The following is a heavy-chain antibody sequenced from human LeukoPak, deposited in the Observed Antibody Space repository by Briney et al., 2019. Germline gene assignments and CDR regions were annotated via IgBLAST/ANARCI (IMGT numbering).Heavy chain of an antibody. V-gene: IGHV4-59*01. Sequence: SETLSLTCTVSGGSISDYYWSWIRQPPGKGRECIGYVYSGSTSYSPSLKSRVSISVDTSRNQFSLRLSSVTAADTAVYYCAREISSSWYQPGGFDPWGQGTLVTVSS. CDR1: GGSISDYY. CDR3: AREISSSWYQPGGFDP. J-gene: IGHJ5*02. D-gene: IGHD6-13*01. CDR2: VYSGST.